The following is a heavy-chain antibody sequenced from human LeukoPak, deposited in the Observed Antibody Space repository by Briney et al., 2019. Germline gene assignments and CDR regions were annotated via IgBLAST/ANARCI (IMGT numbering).Heavy chain of an antibody. D-gene: IGHD2-2*01. V-gene: IGHV3-7*03. Sequence: GGSLRLSCEASGFNFSKYWMSWGRPGPGEGVEWVANIKQNGSEKYYVDSVKGRFTISRDNAKNSLYLQMNSLRGEDTAVYYCARDHCGSTSCYATYYYYGMDVWGKGTTVTVFS. CDR2: IKQNGSEK. CDR3: ARDHCGSTSCYATYYYYGMDV. CDR1: GFNFSKYW. J-gene: IGHJ6*04.